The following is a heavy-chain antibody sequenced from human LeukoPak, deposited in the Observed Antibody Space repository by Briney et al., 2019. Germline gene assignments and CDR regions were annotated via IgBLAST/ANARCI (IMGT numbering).Heavy chain of an antibody. D-gene: IGHD2-2*01. V-gene: IGHV3-33*01. CDR3: ARDELGYCSSTSCHPFDY. CDR1: RFTFSSYG. J-gene: IGHJ4*02. Sequence: PGGSLRLSCAASRFTFSSYGMHWVRQAPGKGLEWVAVICYEGSNKYYADSLKGRFTLSRDNSKNTFYLQMYSLRAEDTAVYYCARDELGYCSSTSCHPFDYWGQGTLVTVSS. CDR2: ICYEGSNK.